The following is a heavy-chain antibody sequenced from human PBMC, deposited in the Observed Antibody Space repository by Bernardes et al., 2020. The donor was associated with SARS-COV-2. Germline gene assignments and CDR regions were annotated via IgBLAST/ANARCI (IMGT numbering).Heavy chain of an antibody. J-gene: IGHJ5*02. CDR2: INHSGST. CDR1: GWSFSGYY. Sequence: SETLSLTCAVYGWSFSGYYWSWIRQPPGKGLVLIWQINHSGSTNYNPSLKSRVTISVDTSKNQFSLKLSSVTAADTAVYYCARGLASSIAARGWFDPWGQGTLVTVSS. D-gene: IGHD6-6*01. CDR3: ARGLASSIAARGWFDP. V-gene: IGHV4-34*01.